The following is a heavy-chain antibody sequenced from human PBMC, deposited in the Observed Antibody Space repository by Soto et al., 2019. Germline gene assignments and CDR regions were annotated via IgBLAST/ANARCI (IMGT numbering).Heavy chain of an antibody. CDR3: ARVSRDRNYRNYYGSESSVLKWFDP. Sequence: QVQLVQSGAEVKKPGSSVKVSCKTSGGTFSTYAISWVRQAPGQGLEWMGGIIPIFGTTNYAQKFQGRVTITADEATRTAYMDLSSLRFEDTAVYYCARVSRDRNYRNYYGSESSVLKWFDPWGQGTLVTVSS. V-gene: IGHV1-69*01. D-gene: IGHD3-10*01. CDR1: GGTFSTYA. CDR2: IIPIFGTT. J-gene: IGHJ5*02.